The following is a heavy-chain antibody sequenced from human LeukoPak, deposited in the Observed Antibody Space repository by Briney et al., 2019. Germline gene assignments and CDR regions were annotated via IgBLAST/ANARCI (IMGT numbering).Heavy chain of an antibody. CDR2: ISGSGGST. D-gene: IGHD6-19*01. CDR1: GFTFNSYA. CDR3: AKGGAMADKYYQE. J-gene: IGHJ1*01. Sequence: PGGSLRLSCAASGFTFNSYAMSWVRQAPGKGLEWVSAISGSGGSTFYADSVKGRFTISRDNSKNTLSLQMNSLRAEDTAVYYCAKGGAMADKYYQEWGQGTLVTVSS. V-gene: IGHV3-23*01.